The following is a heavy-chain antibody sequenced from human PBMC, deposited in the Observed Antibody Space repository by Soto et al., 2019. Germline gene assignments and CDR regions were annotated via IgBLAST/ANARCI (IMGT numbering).Heavy chain of an antibody. J-gene: IGHJ3*02. CDR3: ARDSPRPLDAFDI. Sequence: PGGSLRLSCAASGFTFSSYAMHWVRQAPSKGLEWVAVISYDGSNKYYADSVKGRFTISRDNSKNTLYLQMNSLRAEDTAVYYCARDSPRPLDAFDIWGQGTMVTV. CDR1: GFTFSSYA. CDR2: ISYDGSNK. V-gene: IGHV3-30-3*01.